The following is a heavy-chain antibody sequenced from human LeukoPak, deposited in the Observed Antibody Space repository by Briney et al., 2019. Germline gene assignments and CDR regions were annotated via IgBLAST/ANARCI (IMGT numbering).Heavy chain of an antibody. CDR1: GFTISSNY. D-gene: IGHD5-24*01. Sequence: GGSLRLSCAASGFTISSNYMSWVRQAPGKGLEWVSVIYSGSSTYYADSVKGRFTISRDNSKNTLYLQMNSLRAEDTAVYYCARTDRWSFDDWGQGTLVTVSS. J-gene: IGHJ4*02. CDR3: ARTDRWSFDD. CDR2: IYSGSST. V-gene: IGHV3-53*01.